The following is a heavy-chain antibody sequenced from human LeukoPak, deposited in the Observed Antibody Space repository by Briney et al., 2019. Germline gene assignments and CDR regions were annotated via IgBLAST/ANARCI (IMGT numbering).Heavy chain of an antibody. CDR1: GVSVGSHF. CDR3: ARAYCGGDCTAGGAFDI. J-gene: IGHJ3*02. Sequence: SETLSLTCSVSGVSVGSHFWSWVRQPAGKALEWIGRVSASGAISSNPSLNSRVTMSLDTSKNPFSLKLTSVTAADTAVYFCARAYCGGDCTAGGAFDIWGQGTMVTVSS. CDR2: VSASGAI. D-gene: IGHD2-21*01. V-gene: IGHV4-4*07.